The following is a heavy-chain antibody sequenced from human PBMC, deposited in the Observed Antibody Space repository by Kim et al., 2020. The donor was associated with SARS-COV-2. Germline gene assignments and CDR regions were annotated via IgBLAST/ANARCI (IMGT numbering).Heavy chain of an antibody. V-gene: IGHV1-18*01. D-gene: IGHD3-10*01. CDR2: NT. J-gene: IGHJ4*02. Sequence: NTNYAQKLQGRVTMTTDTSTSTAYMELRSLRSDDTAVYYCARDPSGSYYYWGQGTLVTVSS. CDR3: ARDPSGSYYY.